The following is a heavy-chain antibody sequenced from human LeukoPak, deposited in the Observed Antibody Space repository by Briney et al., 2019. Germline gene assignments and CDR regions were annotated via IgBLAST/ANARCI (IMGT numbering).Heavy chain of an antibody. J-gene: IGHJ6*02. D-gene: IGHD4-23*01. CDR2: MSPNSDNT. V-gene: IGHV1-8*01. CDR3: ARGDYSGNPYYYYGMDV. CDR1: GFTFTNYD. Sequence: ASVKVSCKASGFTFTNYDINWVRQAPGQGLEWMGWMSPNSDNTGFTQMFQGRVTMTRNTSISTAYMELSSLRSEDTAVYYCARGDYSGNPYYYYGMDVWGQGTTVTVSS.